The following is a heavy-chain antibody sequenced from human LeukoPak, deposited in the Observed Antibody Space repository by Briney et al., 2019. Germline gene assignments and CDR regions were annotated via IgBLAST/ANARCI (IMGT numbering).Heavy chain of an antibody. J-gene: IGHJ5*01. V-gene: IGHV4-39*01. CDR3: GRAFYDFRVDS. CDR1: GGSISSSNNY. D-gene: IGHD3/OR15-3a*01. CDR2: IYSTGST. Sequence: SETLSLTCTVSGGSISSSNNYWAWIRQPPGKGLEWIGNIYSTGSTYYNPPLKSRVTISIDTSENQFSLRLTYVTAADTAVYYCGRAFYDFRVDSWGRGTLVSVSS.